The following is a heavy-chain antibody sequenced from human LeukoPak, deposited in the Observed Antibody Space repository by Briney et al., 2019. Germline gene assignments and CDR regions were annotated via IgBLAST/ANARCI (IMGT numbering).Heavy chain of an antibody. CDR1: GYTFTGYY. D-gene: IGHD6-13*01. Sequence: ASVKVSCKASGYTFTGYYMHWVRQAPGQGLEWMGWINPNSGGTNYAQKFQGRVTMTRDTSISTAYMELSRLRSGDTAVYYCSAGFGSSWYDCYFDLWGRGTLVTVSS. V-gene: IGHV1-2*02. CDR3: SAGFGSSWYDCYFDL. J-gene: IGHJ2*01. CDR2: INPNSGGT.